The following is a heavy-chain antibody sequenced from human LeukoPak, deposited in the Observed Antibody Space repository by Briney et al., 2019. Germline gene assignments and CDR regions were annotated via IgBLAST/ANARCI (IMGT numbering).Heavy chain of an antibody. J-gene: IGHJ4*02. D-gene: IGHD4-17*01. CDR1: GGTFSSYA. CDR3: ASEGSYDSDYGIDY. CDR2: IIPIFGTA. V-gene: IGHV1-69*13. Sequence: SVTVSCKASGGTFSSYAISWVRQAPRQGLEWMGGIIPIFGTANYAQKFQGRVTITADESTSTAYMELSSLRSEDTAVYYCASEGSYDSDYGIDYWGQGTLVTVSS.